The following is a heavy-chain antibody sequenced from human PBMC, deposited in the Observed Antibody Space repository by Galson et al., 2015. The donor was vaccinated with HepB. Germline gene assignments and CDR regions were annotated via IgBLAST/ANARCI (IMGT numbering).Heavy chain of an antibody. CDR2: INGRGSTR. V-gene: IGHV3-23*01. D-gene: IGHD3-16*01. Sequence: SLRLSCAGSGFIFRHHAMAWIRQAPGKGLEWVSGINGRGSTRSYSDAVKGRLSISRDNSKATVFLRMDNLRAEDTAVYYCVKEGSWFGGDWFDPWGQGALVTVS. CDR3: VKEGSWFGGDWFDP. CDR1: GFIFRHHA. J-gene: IGHJ5*02.